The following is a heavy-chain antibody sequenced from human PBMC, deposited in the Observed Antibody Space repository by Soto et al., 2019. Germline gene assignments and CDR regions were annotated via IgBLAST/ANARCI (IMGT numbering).Heavy chain of an antibody. V-gene: IGHV4-30-4*01. J-gene: IGHJ4*02. CDR3: AKVHGGGGGSCYEIDF. CDR2: IYYSGST. D-gene: IGHD2-15*01. CDR1: GDSISSGDYY. Sequence: SETLSLTCTVSGDSISSGDYYWSWIRQPPGKGLEWIGYIYYSGSTYYNPSLKSRVTISVDTSKNQFSLKLSSVTAADTAVYYFAKVHGGGGGSCYEIDFWGQGTLVTVST.